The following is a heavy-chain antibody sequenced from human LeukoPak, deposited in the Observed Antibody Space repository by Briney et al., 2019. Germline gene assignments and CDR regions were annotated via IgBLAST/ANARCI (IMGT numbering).Heavy chain of an antibody. J-gene: IGHJ4*02. CDR3: ARGLSGDCYDY. Sequence: GGSLRLSCAASGFTVSSNYMSWVRQAPGKGLEWVSVIYSGGSTYYADSVKGRFTISRDNSKNTLYLQMNSLRAEDTAVYYCARGLSGDCYDYWGQGTPVTVSS. CDR2: IYSGGST. D-gene: IGHD2-8*02. V-gene: IGHV3-53*01. CDR1: GFTVSSNY.